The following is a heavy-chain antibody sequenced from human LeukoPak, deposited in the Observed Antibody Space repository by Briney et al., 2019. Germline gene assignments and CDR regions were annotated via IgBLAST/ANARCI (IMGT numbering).Heavy chain of an antibody. J-gene: IGHJ4*02. D-gene: IGHD5-24*01. Sequence: SQTLSLTCTVSGGSISIVSYYWSWIRQPAGKGLEWIGRIYTSGNTNYNPSLKSRVTISVDTSKNQFSLKLSSVTAADTAVYYCARVRDGYNNFDYWGQGTLVTVSS. CDR3: ARVRDGYNNFDY. CDR2: IYTSGNT. V-gene: IGHV4-61*02. CDR1: GGSISIVSYY.